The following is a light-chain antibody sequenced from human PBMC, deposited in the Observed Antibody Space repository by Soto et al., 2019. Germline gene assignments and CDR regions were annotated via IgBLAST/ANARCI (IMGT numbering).Light chain of an antibody. CDR3: SSFTISRNTVI. V-gene: IGLV2-14*01. CDR1: SSDVDGYNY. J-gene: IGLJ2*01. CDR2: DVN. Sequence: QSALTQPASVSGSPGQSITISCTGTSSDVDGYNYVSWYQYHPGKAPKLMIYDVNNRPSGVSNRFSGSKSGNTASLTISGLRAEDEADYYCSSFTISRNTVIFGGGTKLTVL.